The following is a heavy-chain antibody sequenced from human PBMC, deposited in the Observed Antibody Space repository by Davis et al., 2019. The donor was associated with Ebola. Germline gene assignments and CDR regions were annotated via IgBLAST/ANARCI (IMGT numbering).Heavy chain of an antibody. CDR3: ARKTMIGAFDI. J-gene: IGHJ3*02. Sequence: PGGSLRLSCAASGFTFSSYGMHWVRQAPGKGLEWVAVISYDGSNKYYADSVKGRFTISRDNYKNTLYLQMNSLRAEDTAVYYCARKTMIGAFDIWGQGTMVTVSS. D-gene: IGHD3-10*02. CDR1: GFTFSSYG. CDR2: ISYDGSNK. V-gene: IGHV3-30*03.